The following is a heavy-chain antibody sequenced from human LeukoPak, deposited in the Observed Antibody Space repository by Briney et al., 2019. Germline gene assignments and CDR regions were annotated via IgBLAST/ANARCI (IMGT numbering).Heavy chain of an antibody. CDR3: ARPDEKWEVED. CDR2: IYHTGST. Sequence: SETLSLTCAVSGYSINSDYYWGWIRQAPGQGLEWIGTIYHTGSTYYNPSLKSRVTISVDTSKNQFSLKLTSVTAADTAVYFCARPDEKWEVEDWGQGTLVTVSS. D-gene: IGHD1-26*01. J-gene: IGHJ4*02. V-gene: IGHV4-38-2*01. CDR1: GYSINSDYY.